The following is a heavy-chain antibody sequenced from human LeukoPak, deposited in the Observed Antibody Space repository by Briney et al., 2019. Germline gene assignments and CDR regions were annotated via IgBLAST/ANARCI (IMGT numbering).Heavy chain of an antibody. CDR1: GYTFTSYY. D-gene: IGHD6-6*01. J-gene: IGHJ4*02. Sequence: GASVKVSCKASGYTFTSYYMHWVRQAPGQGLEWMGIINPSGGSTSYAQKFQGRVTMTRDTSTSTVYMELSSLRSEDTAVYYCARADSSSLELRGLFDYWGQGTLVTVSS. V-gene: IGHV1-46*01. CDR3: ARADSSSLELRGLFDY. CDR2: INPSGGST.